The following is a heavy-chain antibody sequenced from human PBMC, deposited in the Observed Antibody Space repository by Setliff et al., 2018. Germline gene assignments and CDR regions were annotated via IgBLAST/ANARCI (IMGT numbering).Heavy chain of an antibody. J-gene: IGHJ6*04. CDR1: GFTFSNYW. CDR2: IYTDGTIT. Sequence: PGGSLRLSCAASGFTFSNYWMHWVRQAPGKGLVWVSRIYTDGTITSYADSVKGRFTISRDNAKNTLHLQMDSLRAEDTAVYYCARAEMEESGKAQAGMDVWGKGTTVTVSS. CDR3: ARAEMEESGKAQAGMDV. V-gene: IGHV3-74*01. D-gene: IGHD6-13*01.